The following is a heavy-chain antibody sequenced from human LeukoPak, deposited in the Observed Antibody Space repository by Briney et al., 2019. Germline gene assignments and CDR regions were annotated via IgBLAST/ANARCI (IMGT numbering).Heavy chain of an antibody. CDR2: IKQDGSEK. J-gene: IGHJ3*02. Sequence: GGSLRLSCAAAGFTFSNYWMSWVRQAPGKGLEWVANIKQDGSEKYYVDSVKGRFTISRDNAKNSLYLQTNSPRAEDTAVYYCARYSDAFDIWGQGTMVTVSS. CDR3: ARYSDAFDI. D-gene: IGHD1-1*01. CDR1: GFTFSNYW. V-gene: IGHV3-7*01.